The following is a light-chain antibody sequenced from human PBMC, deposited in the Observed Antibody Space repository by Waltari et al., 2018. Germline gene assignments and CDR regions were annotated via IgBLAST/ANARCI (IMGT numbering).Light chain of an antibody. CDR1: QSIVTN. CDR2: AAS. V-gene: IGKV3-15*01. CDR3: QQNNNRPTYA. J-gene: IGKJ2*01. Sequence: ETVMTQSPVTLSVSPGERATLSCRASQSIVTNLAWYPQKPGQAPRLLIFAASTRANGVPARLSGSGSVTEFTLTISSLQAEDFAVYYCQQNNNRPTYACGQGTKLEI.